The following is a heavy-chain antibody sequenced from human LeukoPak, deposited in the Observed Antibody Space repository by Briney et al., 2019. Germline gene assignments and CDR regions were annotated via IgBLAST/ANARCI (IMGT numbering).Heavy chain of an antibody. Sequence: PGKSLRLSCAASGFTSSSYAINWVRQAPGKGLEWVAVISYDGTNKNYADSVKGRFTISRDSSKNTVYLEMNSLRGEDTAVYYCARDPEHYGSGSYLDYWGQGSLVTVSS. CDR1: GFTSSSYA. J-gene: IGHJ4*02. CDR3: ARDPEHYGSGSYLDY. V-gene: IGHV3-30-3*01. CDR2: ISYDGTNK. D-gene: IGHD3-10*01.